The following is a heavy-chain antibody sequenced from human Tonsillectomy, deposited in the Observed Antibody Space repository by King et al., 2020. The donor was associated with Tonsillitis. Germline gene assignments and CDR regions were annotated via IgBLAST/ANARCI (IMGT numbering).Heavy chain of an antibody. Sequence: QLQESGPGLVKPSETLSLTCTVSGGSISSYYWSWIRQPPGKGLEWIGYIYYSGSTNYNPSLKSRVTISVDTSKNQFSLKLSSVTAADTAVYYCARLLGDTQDDAFDIWGQGTMVTVSS. V-gene: IGHV4-59*01. CDR3: ARLLGDTQDDAFDI. CDR2: IYYSGST. CDR1: GGSISSYY. J-gene: IGHJ3*02.